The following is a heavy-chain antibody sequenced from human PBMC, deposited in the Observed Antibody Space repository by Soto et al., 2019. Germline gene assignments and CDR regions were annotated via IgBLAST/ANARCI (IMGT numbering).Heavy chain of an antibody. CDR2: IYWDDDR. D-gene: IGHD2-21*02. CDR3: IQSRCGGDCLQSYASYYYYGMDV. CDR1: AFSLSTGGVG. V-gene: IGHV2-5*02. J-gene: IGHJ6*02. Sequence: SGPTLVNPIQTLTLTCTFSAFSLSTGGVGVGWIRQPPGKALEWLALIYWDDDRRYSPSLRSRLTITKDTSKNRVVLTMTNMDPVDTATYYCIQSRCGGDCLQSYASYYYYGMDVWGQGTTVTVSS.